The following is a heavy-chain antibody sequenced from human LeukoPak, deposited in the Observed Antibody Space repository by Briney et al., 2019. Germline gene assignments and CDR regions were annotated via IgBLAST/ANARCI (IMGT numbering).Heavy chain of an antibody. Sequence: GGSLRLSCEASGFTFSSYWMNWVRQAPGKGLVWVSRIASDGSSTTYADSVKGRFSISRDNAKNTLYLQMNSLRVEDTAVYYCAGGRPHGNDYWGQGTLVTVSS. CDR3: AGGRPHGNDY. J-gene: IGHJ4*02. CDR2: IASDGSST. D-gene: IGHD4-23*01. CDR1: GFTFSSYW. V-gene: IGHV3-74*01.